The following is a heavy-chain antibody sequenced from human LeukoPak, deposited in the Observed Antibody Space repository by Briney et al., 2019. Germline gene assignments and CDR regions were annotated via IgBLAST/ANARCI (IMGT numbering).Heavy chain of an antibody. V-gene: IGHV3-21*01. CDR3: ARSYSSSWYSDY. Sequence: GGSLRLSCAAFGFTFSSYSMNWVRQAPGKGLEWVSSISSSSSYIYYADSVKGRFTISRDNAKNSLYLQMNSLRAEDTAVYYCARSYSSSWYSDYWGQGTLVTVSS. D-gene: IGHD6-13*01. J-gene: IGHJ4*02. CDR1: GFTFSSYS. CDR2: ISSSSSYI.